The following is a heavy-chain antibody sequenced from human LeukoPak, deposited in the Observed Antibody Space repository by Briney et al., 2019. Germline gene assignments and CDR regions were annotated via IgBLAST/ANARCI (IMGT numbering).Heavy chain of an antibody. CDR3: AASLWFGIYPDY. V-gene: IGHV4-34*01. D-gene: IGHD3-10*01. CDR2: INHSGST. CDR1: GGSFSGYY. Sequence: SETLSLTCAVYGGSFSGYYWSWIRQPPGKGLEWIGEINHSGSTNYNPSLKSRVTMSVDTSKNQFSLKLSSVTAADTAVYYCAASLWFGIYPDYWGQGSLVTVSS. J-gene: IGHJ4*02.